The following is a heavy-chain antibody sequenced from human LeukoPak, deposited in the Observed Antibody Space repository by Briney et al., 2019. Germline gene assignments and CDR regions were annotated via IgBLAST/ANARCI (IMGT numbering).Heavy chain of an antibody. CDR1: GGSISSGGYY. D-gene: IGHD6-13*01. V-gene: IGHV4-30-2*01. CDR2: IYHSGGT. CDR3: ARYGAAAVDY. Sequence: PSETLSLTCTVSGGSISSGGYYWSWIRQPPGKGLEWIGYIYHSGGTYYNPSLKSRVTISVDRSKNQFSLKLSSVTAADTAVYYCARYGAAAVDYWGQGTLVTVSS. J-gene: IGHJ4*02.